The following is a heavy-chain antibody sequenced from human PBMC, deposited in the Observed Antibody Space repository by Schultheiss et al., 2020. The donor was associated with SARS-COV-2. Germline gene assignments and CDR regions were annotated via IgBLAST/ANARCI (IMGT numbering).Heavy chain of an antibody. D-gene: IGHD3-3*01. Sequence: GESLKISCAASGFTFSSYGMHWVRQAPGKGLEWVAVIWYDGSNKYSADSVKGRFTISRDNSKNTLYLHMNSLRAEDTAVYYCARGPFGVNAFDIWGQGTMVTVSS. CDR3: ARGPFGVNAFDI. V-gene: IGHV3-33*01. J-gene: IGHJ3*02. CDR1: GFTFSSYG. CDR2: IWYDGSNK.